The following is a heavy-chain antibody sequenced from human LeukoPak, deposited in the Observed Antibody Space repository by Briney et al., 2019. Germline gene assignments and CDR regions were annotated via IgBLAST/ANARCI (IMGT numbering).Heavy chain of an antibody. Sequence: GGSLRLSCAASGFTFSSYSMNWVRQAPGKGLEWVSSISSSSSYIYYADSVKGRFTISRDNAKNSLYLQMNSLRAEDTAVYYCAKDSNRQLNFDYWGQGTLVTVSS. CDR3: AKDSNRQLNFDY. V-gene: IGHV3-21*01. CDR1: GFTFSSYS. CDR2: ISSSSSYI. D-gene: IGHD6-13*01. J-gene: IGHJ4*02.